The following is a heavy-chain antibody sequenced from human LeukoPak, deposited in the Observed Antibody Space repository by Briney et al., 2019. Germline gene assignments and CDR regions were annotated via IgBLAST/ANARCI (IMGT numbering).Heavy chain of an antibody. CDR3: AGIWQYFDY. Sequence: PGGSLRLSCAASGLTFSSYEMNWVRQAPGKGLEYVSAIDHNGDITYYADSVKGRFTISRDNAKNTLYLQMNTLRAEDTAVYYCAGIWQYFDYWGQGTLVTVSS. V-gene: IGHV3-64*04. CDR1: GLTFSSYE. J-gene: IGHJ4*02. D-gene: IGHD1-14*01. CDR2: IDHNGDIT.